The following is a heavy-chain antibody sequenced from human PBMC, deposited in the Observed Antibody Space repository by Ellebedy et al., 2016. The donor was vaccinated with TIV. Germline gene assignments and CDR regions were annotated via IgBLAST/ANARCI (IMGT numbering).Heavy chain of an antibody. V-gene: IGHV3-15*01. CDR2: FKSKTDGGTI. Sequence: GESLKISCAASGFTFSNAWMTWVRQAPGKGLEWVGRFKSKTDGGTIDYAAPVKGRFTISRDDSKNTLYLQMNSLQIEDTAVYYCIYGDYGDVWGQGTLVTVSS. CDR3: IYGDYGDV. CDR1: GFTFSNAW. J-gene: IGHJ4*02. D-gene: IGHD4-17*01.